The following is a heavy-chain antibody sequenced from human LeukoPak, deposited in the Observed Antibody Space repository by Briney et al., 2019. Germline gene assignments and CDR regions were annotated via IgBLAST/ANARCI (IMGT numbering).Heavy chain of an antibody. D-gene: IGHD3-22*01. CDR1: GGTFSSYA. J-gene: IGHJ6*02. V-gene: IGHV1-69*04. CDR3: ARDDTYYYDSSGPPRLGMDV. Sequence: AASVKVSCKASGGTFSSYAISWVRQAPGQGLEWMGRIIPILGIANYAQKFQGRVTITADKSTSTAYMELSSLRSEDTAVYYCARDDTYYYDSSGPPRLGMDVWGQGTTVTVSS. CDR2: IIPILGIA.